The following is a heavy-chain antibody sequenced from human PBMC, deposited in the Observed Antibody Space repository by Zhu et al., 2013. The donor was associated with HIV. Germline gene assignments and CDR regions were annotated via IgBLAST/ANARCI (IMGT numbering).Heavy chain of an antibody. CDR3: ARMLDGGYSYGFGAAGY. D-gene: IGHD5-18*01. Sequence: QVQLVQSGAEVKKPGASVKVSCKASGYTFTNYDITWVRQATGQGLEWMGWMNPNTGNTIYAQKVQGRVTMTRNNYIRTAYMELSSLSSEDTAVYYCARMLDGGYSYGFGAAGYWGQGTLVTVSS. J-gene: IGHJ4*02. CDR2: MNPNTGNT. CDR1: GYTFTNYD. V-gene: IGHV1-8*01.